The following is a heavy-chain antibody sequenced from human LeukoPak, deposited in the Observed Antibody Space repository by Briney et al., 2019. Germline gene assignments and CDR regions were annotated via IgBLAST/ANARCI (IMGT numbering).Heavy chain of an antibody. CDR3: ASCPGIAAGGVGMDV. J-gene: IGHJ6*02. Sequence: SVKVSCTASGGTFSSYAISWVRQPPGQGLEWMGRIIPIFGIANYAQKFQGRVTITADKSTSTAYMELSSLRSEDTAVYYCASCPGIAAGGVGMDVWGQGTTVTVSS. CDR1: GGTFSSYA. D-gene: IGHD6-13*01. CDR2: IIPIFGIA. V-gene: IGHV1-69*04.